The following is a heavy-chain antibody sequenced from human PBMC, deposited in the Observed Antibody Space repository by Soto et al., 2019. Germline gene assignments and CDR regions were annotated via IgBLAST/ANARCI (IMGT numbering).Heavy chain of an antibody. CDR3: ARDNGYGHFDS. D-gene: IGHD5-12*01. CDR2: MFYSGST. V-gene: IGHV4-31*03. Sequence: TLSLTCTVSGASISSGRSYWSWIRQHPGKGLEWIGYMFYSGSTYYHPSLKSRVNISADTSKNQFSLRLTSVTPADTAVYYCARDNGYGHFDSWGQGTLVNV. J-gene: IGHJ4*02. CDR1: GASISSGRSY.